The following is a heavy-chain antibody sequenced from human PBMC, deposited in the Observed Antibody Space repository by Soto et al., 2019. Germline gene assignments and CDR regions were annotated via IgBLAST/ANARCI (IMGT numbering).Heavy chain of an antibody. V-gene: IGHV3-30*18. CDR1: RFTFSSYG. Sequence: GGSLRLSCAASRFTFSSYGVHWVRQTPGKGLGWVAVISYDGSNKYYADSVKGRFTISRDNSKNTLYLQMNSLRAEDTAANYFAKSQQTCPFGELFIPLAFDISGQGTMVTVTS. J-gene: IGHJ3*02. CDR2: ISYDGSNK. CDR3: AKSQQTCPFGELFIPLAFDI. D-gene: IGHD3-10*01.